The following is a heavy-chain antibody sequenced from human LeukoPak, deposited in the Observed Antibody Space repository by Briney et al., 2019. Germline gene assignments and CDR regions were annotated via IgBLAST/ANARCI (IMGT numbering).Heavy chain of an antibody. D-gene: IGHD3-10*01. J-gene: IGHJ4*02. CDR3: AKEAEEGIIRGIINY. Sequence: GRSLRPSCAASGFTFSSYAMTWVRQAPGKGLEWVSVISGGGDGTNYADSVKGRFTISRDNSKNTLYLQMNSLRAEDTAVYYCAKEAEEGIIRGIINYWGQGTLVTVSS. CDR2: ISGGGDGT. V-gene: IGHV3-23*01. CDR1: GFTFSSYA.